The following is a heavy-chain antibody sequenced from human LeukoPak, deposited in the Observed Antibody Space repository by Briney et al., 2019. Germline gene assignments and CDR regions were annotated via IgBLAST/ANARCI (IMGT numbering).Heavy chain of an antibody. Sequence: GGSLRLSCAASGFTFDDYAMHWGRQAPGKGLEWVSGINWNSGSIGYADSVKGRFAISRDNAKNSLYLQMNSLRAEDTALYYCATTQPLESTVTSYYYYYYYMDVWGKGTTVTISS. J-gene: IGHJ6*03. CDR2: INWNSGSI. D-gene: IGHD4-17*01. V-gene: IGHV3-9*01. CDR3: ATTQPLESTVTSYYYYYYYMDV. CDR1: GFTFDDYA.